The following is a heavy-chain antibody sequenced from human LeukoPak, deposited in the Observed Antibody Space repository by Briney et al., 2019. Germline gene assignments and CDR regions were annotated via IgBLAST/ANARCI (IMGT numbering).Heavy chain of an antibody. V-gene: IGHV4-39*01. CDR1: GGSISSSSYY. J-gene: IGHJ4*02. CDR2: IYYSGST. Sequence: SSETLSLTCTVSGGSISSSSYYWGWIRQPPGKGLEWIGSIYYSGSTYYNASLKSRDTISVDTSKNQFSLKLCSVTAADTAVYYCARQGVLIERYYIDYWGQGTLVTVSS. CDR3: ARQGVLIERYYIDY. D-gene: IGHD3-16*01.